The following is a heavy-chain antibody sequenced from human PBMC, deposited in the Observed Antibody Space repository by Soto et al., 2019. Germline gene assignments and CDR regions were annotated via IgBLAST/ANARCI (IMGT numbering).Heavy chain of an antibody. CDR3: ARNPRIGSSSWYVTYYGMDV. V-gene: IGHV4-34*01. Sequence: QVQLQQWGAGLLKPSETLSLTCAVYGGSFSGYYWSWIRQPPGKGLEWIGEINHSGSTNYNPSLKSRVTISVDTSKNQFSLKLSSVTAADTAVYYCARNPRIGSSSWYVTYYGMDVWGQGTTVTVSS. D-gene: IGHD6-13*01. J-gene: IGHJ6*02. CDR1: GGSFSGYY. CDR2: INHSGST.